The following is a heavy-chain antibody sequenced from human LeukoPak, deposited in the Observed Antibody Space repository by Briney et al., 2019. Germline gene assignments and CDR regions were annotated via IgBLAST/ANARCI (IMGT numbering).Heavy chain of an antibody. CDR3: AKDSVALYSSSADY. CDR2: ISGSGGST. V-gene: IGHV3-23*01. Sequence: GGSLRLSCAASGFTFSSYAMSWVRQAPGKGLEWVSAISGSGGSTYYADSVKGRFTISRDNSKNTLYLQMNSLRAEDTAVYYCAKDSVALYSSSADYWGQGTLVTVSS. D-gene: IGHD6-6*01. CDR1: GFTFSSYA. J-gene: IGHJ4*02.